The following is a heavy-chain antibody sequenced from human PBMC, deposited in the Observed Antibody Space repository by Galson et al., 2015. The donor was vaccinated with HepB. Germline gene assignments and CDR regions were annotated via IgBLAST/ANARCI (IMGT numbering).Heavy chain of an antibody. CDR3: ARRVRGYSYGYWYFDL. J-gene: IGHJ2*01. CDR2: IYYSGSS. V-gene: IGHV4-39*01. D-gene: IGHD5-18*01. CDR1: GGSIGSSNYY. Sequence: TLSLTCTVSGGSIGSSNYYWGWIRQPPGKGLEWIGNIYYSGSSYYNPSLKSRITISVDTSKNQFSLKLSSVTAADTAVYYCARRVRGYSYGYWYFDLWGRGTLVTVSS.